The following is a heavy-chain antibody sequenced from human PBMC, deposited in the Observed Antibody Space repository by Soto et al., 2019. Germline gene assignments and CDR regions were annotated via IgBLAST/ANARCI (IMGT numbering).Heavy chain of an antibody. CDR1: GFSLTSPGMC. V-gene: IGHV2-70*13. J-gene: IGHJ6*02. CDR3: ARSIRGPRRFSCMDV. D-gene: IGHD2-2*01. CDR2: IERDDDDK. Sequence: SGPTLVNPTETLTLTCTFSGFSLTSPGMCVSWIRQSPGKALEWLALIERDDDDKYYSTSLKTRLTISKDTRKNQVVLTMANMEPADTATYYCARSIRGPRRFSCMDVWGQGTTVTVSS.